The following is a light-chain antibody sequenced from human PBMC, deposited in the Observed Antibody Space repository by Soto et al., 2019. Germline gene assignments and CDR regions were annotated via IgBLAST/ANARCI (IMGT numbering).Light chain of an antibody. CDR2: EVS. Sequence: QSVLTQPASVSGSPGQSITISCTGTSSDDGCYNYVSWYQQHPGKAPKLMIYEVSNRPSGVSNRFSGSKSGNTASLTISGLQAEDEADYYCSSYTSSSAPCVFVTGTKVTVL. J-gene: IGLJ1*01. CDR3: SSYTSSSAPCV. CDR1: SSDDGCYNY. V-gene: IGLV2-14*01.